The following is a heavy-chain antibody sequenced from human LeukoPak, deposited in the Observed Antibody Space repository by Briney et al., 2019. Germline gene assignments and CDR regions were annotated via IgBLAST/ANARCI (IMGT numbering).Heavy chain of an antibody. J-gene: IGHJ4*02. V-gene: IGHV3-48*02. CDR3: ARGDYGDYVWDY. Sequence: GGSLRLSCAASGFTFSSYSMNWVRQAPGKGLEWLSYISSSSSTIYYADSVKGRFTISRDNAKNSLYLQMNSLRDEDTAVYYCARGDYGDYVWDYWGQGTLVTVSS. CDR1: GFTFSSYS. D-gene: IGHD4-17*01. CDR2: ISSSSSTI.